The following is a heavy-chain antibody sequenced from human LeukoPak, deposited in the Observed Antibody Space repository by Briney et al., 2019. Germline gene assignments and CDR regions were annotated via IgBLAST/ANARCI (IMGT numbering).Heavy chain of an antibody. CDR1: GFTFSSHW. CDR2: IKQDGSEK. D-gene: IGHD6-13*01. J-gene: IGHJ4*02. Sequence: GGSLRLSCVGSGFTFSSHWMSWVRQAPERGLEWVANIKQDGSEKYYVDSGRGRFTISRDNAKNSLYLQMNSLRLEDTAMYYCVREGSIWYERPGDWGQGTLVTVSS. CDR3: VREGSIWYERPGD. V-gene: IGHV3-7*04.